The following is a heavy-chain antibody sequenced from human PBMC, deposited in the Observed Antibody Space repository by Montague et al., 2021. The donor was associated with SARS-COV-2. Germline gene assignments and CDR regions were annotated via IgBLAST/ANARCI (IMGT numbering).Heavy chain of an antibody. CDR2: IHSAGRGT. CDR1: GFTFSNSP. J-gene: IGHJ4*02. V-gene: IGHV3-23*03. D-gene: IGHD3-9*01. CDR3: AKVGDILTGYSLINLDG. Sequence: SLRLSCAASGFTFSNSPMSWVRQAPGKGLDWVSVIHSAGRGTYYADSVQGRFTISRDNLKNTVYLQMNSLRDVDTALYYCAKVGDILTGYSLINLDGWGQGTMVIVSS.